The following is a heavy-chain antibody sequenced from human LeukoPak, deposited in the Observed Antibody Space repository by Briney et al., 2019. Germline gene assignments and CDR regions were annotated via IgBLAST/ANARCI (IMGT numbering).Heavy chain of an antibody. J-gene: IGHJ4*02. CDR3: ARMYDYSSSLYVRDSISPFDY. V-gene: IGHV4-34*01. CDR2: INHSVST. CDR1: GGSFSGYY. D-gene: IGHD6-13*01. Sequence: SETLSLTCAVYGGSFSGYYWSWIRQPPGKGLEWIGEINHSVSTNYNPSLKSRVTISVDTSKNQFSLKLSSVTAADTAVYYCARMYDYSSSLYVRDSISPFDYWGQGTLVTVSS.